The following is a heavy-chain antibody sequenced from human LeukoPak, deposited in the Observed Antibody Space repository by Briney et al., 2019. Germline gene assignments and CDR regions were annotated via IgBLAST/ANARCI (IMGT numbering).Heavy chain of an antibody. V-gene: IGHV4-59*08. CDR1: GGSISSYY. CDR3: ARLAFIVGAQRGIDY. D-gene: IGHD1-26*01. Sequence: SETLSLTCTVSGGSISSYYWSWIRQPPGKGLEGIGYMYHSGSTNYNPSLKSRVTISVDTSKNQFSLKLSSVTAADTAVYYCARLAFIVGAQRGIDYWGQGTLVTVSS. J-gene: IGHJ4*02. CDR2: MYHSGST.